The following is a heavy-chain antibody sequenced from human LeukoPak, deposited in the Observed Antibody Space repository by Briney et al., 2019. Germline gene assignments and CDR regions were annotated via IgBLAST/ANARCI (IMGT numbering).Heavy chain of an antibody. CDR1: GGTFSSYA. Sequence: PVKVSCKASGGTFSSYAISWVRQAPGQGLEWRGRIIPIFGTANYAQRFQGRVTITTDESTSTAYMELSSLRSEDTAVYYCAREFGVRGVMPYYFDYWGQGTLVTVSS. CDR2: IIPIFGTA. D-gene: IGHD3-10*01. CDR3: AREFGVRGVMPYYFDY. V-gene: IGHV1-69*05. J-gene: IGHJ4*02.